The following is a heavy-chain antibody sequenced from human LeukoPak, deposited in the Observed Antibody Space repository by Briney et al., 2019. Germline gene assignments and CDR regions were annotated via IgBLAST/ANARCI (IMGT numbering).Heavy chain of an antibody. Sequence: SETLSLTCTVSGGSFSSYYWSWIRQPPGKGLEWIGYIYYSGSTNYNPSLKSRVTISVHTSKNQFSLKLSSVTAADTAVYYCARDTHDYVGAWDYWGQGTLVTVSS. D-gene: IGHD4-17*01. CDR3: ARDTHDYVGAWDY. CDR1: GGSFSSYY. CDR2: IYYSGST. J-gene: IGHJ4*02. V-gene: IGHV4-59*12.